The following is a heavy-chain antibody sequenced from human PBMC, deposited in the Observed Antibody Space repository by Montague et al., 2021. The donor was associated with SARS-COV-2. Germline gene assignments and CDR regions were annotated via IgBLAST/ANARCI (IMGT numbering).Heavy chain of an antibody. D-gene: IGHD4-17*01. CDR2: VYYSGYT. V-gene: IGHV4-39*01. Sequence: SETLSLTCTVSGDSVSSSDHYWGWVCQPPGKGLEWLGIVYYSGYTYYNPSVKGRVTISIDASKNQFPLKLNSLTAADTAIYHCARRRLREDYFDFWGQGALLTVSS. J-gene: IGHJ4*02. CDR3: ARRRLREDYFDF. CDR1: GDSVSSSDHY.